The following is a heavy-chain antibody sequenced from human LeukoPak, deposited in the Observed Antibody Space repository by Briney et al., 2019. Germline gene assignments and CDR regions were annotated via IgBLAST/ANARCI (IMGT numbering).Heavy chain of an antibody. Sequence: GGSLRLSCVASGFSFSDHWMNWFRQAPGKGLEWVATIKKDGSEQYYVDSMKGRLTISRDNAKNSVYLQIHNLRAEDTAVYYCARVMGYCSSTSCFPWDDAFDIWGQGTMVTVSS. CDR3: ARVMGYCSSTSCFPWDDAFDI. CDR1: GFSFSDHW. V-gene: IGHV3-7*01. J-gene: IGHJ3*02. D-gene: IGHD2-2*01. CDR2: IKKDGSEQ.